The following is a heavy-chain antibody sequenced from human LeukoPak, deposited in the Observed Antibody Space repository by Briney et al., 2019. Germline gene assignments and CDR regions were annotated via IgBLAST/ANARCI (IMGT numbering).Heavy chain of an antibody. Sequence: SETLSLTCTVSNYSISSGYYWGWIRQPPGKGLEWIGSIYHSGSTYYNPSLKSRVTISVDTSKNQFSLKLSSVTAADTAVYYCARGGDTAMVLYYFDYWGQGTLVTVSS. J-gene: IGHJ4*02. CDR1: NYSISSGYY. CDR3: ARGGDTAMVLYYFDY. CDR2: IYHSGST. D-gene: IGHD5-18*01. V-gene: IGHV4-38-2*02.